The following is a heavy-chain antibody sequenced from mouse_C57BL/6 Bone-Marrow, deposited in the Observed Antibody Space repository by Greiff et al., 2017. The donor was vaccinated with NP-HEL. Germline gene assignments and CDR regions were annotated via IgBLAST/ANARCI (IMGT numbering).Heavy chain of an antibody. J-gene: IGHJ4*01. V-gene: IGHV5-9-1*02. CDR2: ISSGGDYI. CDR3: TREGYGNCVGYAMDY. D-gene: IGHD2-1*01. Sequence: EVKVVESGEGLVKPGGSLKLSCAASGFTFSSYAMSWVRQTPEKRLEWVAYISSGGDYIYYADTVKGRFTISRVNARNTLYLQMSSLKSEDTAMYYCTREGYGNCVGYAMDYWGQGTSVTVSS. CDR1: GFTFSSYA.